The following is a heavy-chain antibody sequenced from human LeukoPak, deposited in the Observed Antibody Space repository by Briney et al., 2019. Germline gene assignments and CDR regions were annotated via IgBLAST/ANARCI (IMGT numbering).Heavy chain of an antibody. CDR1: GYTFTSYG. CDR3: ARALFYDFWSGQGGYFDY. J-gene: IGHJ4*02. D-gene: IGHD3-3*01. Sequence: ASVKVSCKASGYTFTSYGISWVRQAPGQGLEWMGWISAYNGNTNYAQKLQGRVTMTTDTSTSTAYMELRSPRSDDTAVYYCARALFYDFWSGQGGYFDYWGQGTLVTVSS. V-gene: IGHV1-18*01. CDR2: ISAYNGNT.